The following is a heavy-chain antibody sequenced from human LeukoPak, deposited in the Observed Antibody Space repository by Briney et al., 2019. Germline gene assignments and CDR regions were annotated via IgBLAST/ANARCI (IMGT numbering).Heavy chain of an antibody. CDR1: GYTFTGYY. D-gene: IGHD6-13*01. CDR3: ARSYSSSWGSFDY. Sequence: ASVMVSCKASGYTFTGYYMHWVRQAPGQGLEWMGWINPNSGGTNYAQKFQGRVTMTRDTSISTAYMELSRLRSDDTAVYYCARSYSSSWGSFDYWGQGTLVTVSS. J-gene: IGHJ4*02. V-gene: IGHV1-2*02. CDR2: INPNSGGT.